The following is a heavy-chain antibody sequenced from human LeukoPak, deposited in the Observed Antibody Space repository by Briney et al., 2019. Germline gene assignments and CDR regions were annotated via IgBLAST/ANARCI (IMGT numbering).Heavy chain of an antibody. Sequence: GSSVKVSCKASGGTFPNYDISWVRQAPGQGLEWMGRFVPSVDVANYSPKFRGRVTITADKSTTTVFMELSSLRSEDTAVYYCATLCSGGFCYVDYWGQGILATVSS. CDR2: FVPSVDVA. D-gene: IGHD2-15*01. V-gene: IGHV1-69*04. CDR1: GGTFPNYD. J-gene: IGHJ4*02. CDR3: ATLCSGGFCYVDY.